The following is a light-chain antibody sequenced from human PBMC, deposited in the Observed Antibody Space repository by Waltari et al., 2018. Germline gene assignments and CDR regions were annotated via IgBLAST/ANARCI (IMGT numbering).Light chain of an antibody. CDR2: AAS. J-gene: IGKJ4*01. CDR1: QGISSY. V-gene: IGKV1-9*01. Sequence: IQLTQSPSSLSASVGDRVTITCRASQGISSYLAWYQRKPGKAPKLLIYAASTLQSGVPSRFSGSGSGTDFTLTISSLQPEDFATYYCQQLNSYPFFGGGTKVEIK. CDR3: QQLNSYPF.